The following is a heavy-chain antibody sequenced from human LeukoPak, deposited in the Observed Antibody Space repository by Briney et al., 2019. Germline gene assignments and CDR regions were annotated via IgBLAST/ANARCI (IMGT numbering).Heavy chain of an antibody. V-gene: IGHV4-34*01. CDR1: GGSFSAFH. J-gene: IGHJ4*02. Sequence: SETLSLTCAVYGGSFSAFHWNWIRQSPAKGLEWLGEMKQSGTPRYNPSLQSRVTISVDKSKNQFSLNVRSVTAADTAVYYCASRPSLYGSRPYFDNWPQGPLVTVSS. CDR3: ASRPSLYGSRPYFDN. CDR2: MKQSGTP. D-gene: IGHD3-10*01.